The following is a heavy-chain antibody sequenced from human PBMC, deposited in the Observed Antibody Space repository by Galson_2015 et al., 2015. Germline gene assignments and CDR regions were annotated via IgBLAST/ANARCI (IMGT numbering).Heavy chain of an antibody. V-gene: IGHV3-48*02. CDR2: INPGGSNI. CDR3: ARDGYSYAYGNGLDV. Sequence: SLRLSCAASGFTFSGYSMNWVRQAPGKGLEWVSDINPGGSNIYYADSVRGRFTISRDNAKNSLYPQMNSLRDDDTAVYYCARDGYSYAYGNGLDVWGQGTTVTVSS. D-gene: IGHD5-18*01. CDR1: GFTFSGYS. J-gene: IGHJ6*02.